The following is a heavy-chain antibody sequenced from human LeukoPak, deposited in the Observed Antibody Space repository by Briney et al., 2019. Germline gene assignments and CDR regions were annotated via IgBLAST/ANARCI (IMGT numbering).Heavy chain of an antibody. CDR3: AKDRASVDTACGY. D-gene: IGHD5-18*01. J-gene: IGHJ4*02. Sequence: GRSLRLSCAASGFTFSSYGMHWVRQAPGKGLEWVAVISYDGSNKYYADSVKGRFTISRDNSKNTLYLQMNSLRAEDTAVYYCAKDRASVDTACGYWGQGTLVTVSS. CDR1: GFTFSSYG. CDR2: ISYDGSNK. V-gene: IGHV3-30*18.